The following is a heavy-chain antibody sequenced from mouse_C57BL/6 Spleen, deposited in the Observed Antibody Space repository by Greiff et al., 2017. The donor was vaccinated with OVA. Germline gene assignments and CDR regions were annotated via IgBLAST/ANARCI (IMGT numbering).Heavy chain of an antibody. CDR1: GYTFTDYN. V-gene: IGHV1-18*01. CDR3: ARSTTTVVPYYAMDY. J-gene: IGHJ4*01. D-gene: IGHD1-1*01. Sequence: LQQSGPELVKPGASVKIPCKASGYTFTDYNMDWVKQSHGKSLEWIGDTNPNNGGTLYNQKFKGKATLTVDKSSSTAYMELRSLTSEDTAVYYCARSTTTVVPYYAMDYWGQGTSVTVSS. CDR2: TNPNNGGT.